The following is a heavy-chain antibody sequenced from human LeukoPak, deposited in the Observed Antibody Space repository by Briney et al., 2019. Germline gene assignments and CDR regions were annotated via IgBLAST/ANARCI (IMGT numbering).Heavy chain of an antibody. J-gene: IGHJ4*02. D-gene: IGHD5-24*01. V-gene: IGHV3-23*01. CDR1: GFTFNNYA. CDR3: AKGAAIDH. CDR2: VTGPADTT. Sequence: GGSLRLSCAASGFTFNNYAMNWVRQAPGKGPEWVAAVTGPADTTYYADSVKGRFTISRDSFKDTVYLQMNRLGAEDTALYYCAKGAAIDHWGQGTLVTVPS.